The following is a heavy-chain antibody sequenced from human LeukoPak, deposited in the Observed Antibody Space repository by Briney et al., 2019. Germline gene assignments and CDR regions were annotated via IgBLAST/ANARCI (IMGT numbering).Heavy chain of an antibody. V-gene: IGHV3-53*01. CDR1: GFTVSSNY. CDR3: ARVSGYYDFWSGYSSDY. CDR2: IYSGGST. J-gene: IGHJ4*02. D-gene: IGHD3-3*01. Sequence: GGSLRLSCAASGFTVSSNYMSWVRQAPGKGLEWVSVIYSGGSTYYADSVKGRFTISRDNSKNTLDLQMSSLRAEDTAVYYCARVSGYYDFWSGYSSDYWGQGTLVTVSS.